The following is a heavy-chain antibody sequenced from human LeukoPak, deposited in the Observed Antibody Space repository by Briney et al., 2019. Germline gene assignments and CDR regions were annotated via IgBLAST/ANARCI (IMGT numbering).Heavy chain of an antibody. CDR2: ISGYNGKI. D-gene: IGHD2-2*01. J-gene: IGHJ3*01. CDR3: ARRFCSSVSCYDDDAFDV. V-gene: IGHV1-18*01. Sequence: ASVKVSCKASVHTFVSYGISWVRQAPGQGLEWMGWISGYNGKINYAQKFQGRVTITTDTSTSTAYLELRSLTSEDTAVYYCARRFCSSVSCYDDDAFDVWGQGTLVTVSS. CDR1: VHTFVSYG.